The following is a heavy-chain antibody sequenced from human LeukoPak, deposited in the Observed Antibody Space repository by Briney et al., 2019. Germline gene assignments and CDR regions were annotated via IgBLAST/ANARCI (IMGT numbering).Heavy chain of an antibody. CDR1: GFTFSSYH. CDR3: AKASSSYFYYFES. D-gene: IGHD6-13*01. J-gene: IGHJ4*02. CDR2: ISSSSGTI. Sequence: GGSLRLSCAASGFTFSSYHMNWVRQAPGKGLEWVSYISSSSGTIYYADSVKGRFTTSRDNAKNSLYLQMNNLRDEDTAVYYCAKASSSYFYYFESWGQGTLVTVSS. V-gene: IGHV3-48*02.